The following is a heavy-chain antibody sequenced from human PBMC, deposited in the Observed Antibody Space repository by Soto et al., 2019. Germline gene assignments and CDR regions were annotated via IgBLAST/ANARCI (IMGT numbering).Heavy chain of an antibody. CDR2: INPSGGST. V-gene: IGHV1-46*01. D-gene: IGHD2-2*01. CDR1: GYTFSNYY. Sequence: ASVKVPCKTSGYTFSNYYINWLRQSAGQGLQWMGRINPSGGSTSYAQKFQGRVTMTRVTSTSTVYMDLSSLRSEDTAVYYCARSQEVVVVPAAPIDYWGQGTLVTAPQ. CDR3: ARSQEVVVVPAAPIDY. J-gene: IGHJ4*02.